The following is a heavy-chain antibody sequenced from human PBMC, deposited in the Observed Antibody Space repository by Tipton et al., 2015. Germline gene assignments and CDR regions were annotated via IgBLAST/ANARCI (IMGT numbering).Heavy chain of an antibody. Sequence: LRLSCTVSGDSISSGGCYWTWIRQHPVRGLEWIGYIYNTGSVYYNPSLQSRLSISIDTSKDQFSLTLNSVTAADTAVYYCARGRGNWSGYPVDYWGQGTLVTVSS. D-gene: IGHD3-3*01. CDR3: ARGRGNWSGYPVDY. CDR2: IYNTGSV. J-gene: IGHJ4*02. V-gene: IGHV4-31*02. CDR1: GDSISSGGCY.